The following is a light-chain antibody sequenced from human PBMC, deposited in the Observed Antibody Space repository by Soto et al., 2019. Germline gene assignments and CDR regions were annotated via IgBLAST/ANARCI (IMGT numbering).Light chain of an antibody. CDR2: GAS. CDR1: QSVSSSY. J-gene: IGKJ4*01. V-gene: IGKV3-20*01. CDR3: QQYGSSPLT. Sequence: IVLTHAPCTLSLSPWERATLSCMSSQSVSSSYLAWYQQKPGQAPRLLIYGASSRATGIPDRFSGSGSGTDFTLTISRLEPEDFAVYYCQQYGSSPLTFGGGTKVDIK.